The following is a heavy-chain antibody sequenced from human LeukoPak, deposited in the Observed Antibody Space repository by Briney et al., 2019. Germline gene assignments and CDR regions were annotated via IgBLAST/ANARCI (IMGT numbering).Heavy chain of an antibody. V-gene: IGHV4-30-4*02. D-gene: IGHD4-17*01. CDR2: IYYSGST. CDR1: GGSISSGDYF. J-gene: IGHJ4*02. Sequence: KPSETLSLTCTVSGGSISSGDYFWSWIRQPPGKGLEWIGYIYYSGSTYYNPSLKSRLTISVDTSKNQFSLKLSSVTAADTAVYYCARVTSRPGAYGDHFDYWGQGTLVTVSS. CDR3: ARVTSRPGAYGDHFDY.